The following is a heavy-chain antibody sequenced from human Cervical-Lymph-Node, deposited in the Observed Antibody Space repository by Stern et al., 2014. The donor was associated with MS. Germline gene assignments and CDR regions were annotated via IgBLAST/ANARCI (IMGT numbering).Heavy chain of an antibody. CDR1: GYTFTSYG. J-gene: IGHJ4*02. D-gene: IGHD1-26*01. CDR2: IKADTGKP. Sequence: QVQLVQSGSELKKPGASVKVSCKASGYTFTSYGMIWVRQAPGQGLAWIGWIKADTGKPTYAHGFEGRAVFSLETSANTGYRQLTSLEAEDTAVYYCARKIIGVGVSEYWGQGTLVTVSS. V-gene: IGHV7-4-1*02. CDR3: ARKIIGVGVSEY.